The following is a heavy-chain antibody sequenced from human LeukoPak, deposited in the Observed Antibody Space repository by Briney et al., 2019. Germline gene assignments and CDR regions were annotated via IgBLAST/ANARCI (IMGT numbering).Heavy chain of an antibody. Sequence: SQTLSLTCAVSGGSISSGGYSWSWIRQPPGKGLEWIGYIYHSGSTYYNPSLKSRVTISVDRSKNQFSLKLSSVTAADTAVYYCARGSRYSGSYRASIDAFDIWGQGTMVTVSS. CDR2: IYHSGST. V-gene: IGHV4-30-2*01. J-gene: IGHJ3*02. D-gene: IGHD1-26*01. CDR3: ARGSRYSGSYRASIDAFDI. CDR1: GGSISSGGYS.